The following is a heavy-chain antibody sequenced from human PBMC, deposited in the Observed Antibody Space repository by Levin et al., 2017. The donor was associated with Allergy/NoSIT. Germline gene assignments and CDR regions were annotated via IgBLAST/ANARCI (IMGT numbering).Heavy chain of an antibody. Sequence: SSETLSLTCTVSGGSISSYYWSWIRQPPGKGLEWIGYIYYSGSTNYNPSLKSRVTISVDTSKNQFSLKLSSVTAADTAVYYCARSSSGGSSWDYWGQGTLVTVSS. V-gene: IGHV4-59*01. CDR1: GGSISSYY. J-gene: IGHJ4*02. D-gene: IGHD2-15*01. CDR3: ARSSSGGSSWDY. CDR2: IYYSGST.